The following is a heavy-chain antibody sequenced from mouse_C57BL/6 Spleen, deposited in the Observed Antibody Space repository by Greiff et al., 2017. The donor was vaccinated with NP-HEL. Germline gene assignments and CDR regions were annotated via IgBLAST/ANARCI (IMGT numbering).Heavy chain of an antibody. Sequence: QVHVKQPGAELVKPGASVKLSCKASGYTFTSYWMHWVKQRPGRGLEWIGRIDPNSGGTKYNEKFKSKATLTVDKPSSTAYMQLSSLTSEDSAVYYCARKPTVVAHYAMDYWGQGTSVTVSS. CDR2: IDPNSGGT. V-gene: IGHV1-72*01. D-gene: IGHD1-1*01. CDR1: GYTFTSYW. J-gene: IGHJ4*01. CDR3: ARKPTVVAHYAMDY.